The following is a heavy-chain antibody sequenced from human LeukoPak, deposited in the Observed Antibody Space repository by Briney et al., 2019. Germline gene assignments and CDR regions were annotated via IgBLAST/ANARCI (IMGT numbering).Heavy chain of an antibody. Sequence: ASVKVSCKASGYTFTSYDINWVRQAPGQGLEWMGWINPNSGGTNYAQKFQGRVTMTRDTSISTAYMELSRLRSDDTAVYYCARGGQLSDLDYWGQGTLVTVSS. CDR2: INPNSGGT. CDR3: ARGGQLSDLDY. V-gene: IGHV1-2*02. CDR1: GYTFTSYD. J-gene: IGHJ4*02. D-gene: IGHD6-6*01.